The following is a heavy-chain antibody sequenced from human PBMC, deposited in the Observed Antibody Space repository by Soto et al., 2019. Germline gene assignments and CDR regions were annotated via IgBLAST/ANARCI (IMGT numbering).Heavy chain of an antibody. D-gene: IGHD2-2*01. CDR1: GFTFSSYW. CDR2: INNDGSST. V-gene: IGHV3-74*01. J-gene: IGHJ5*02. Sequence: GGSLRLSCAASGFTFSSYWMHWVRQVPGEGLVWVSRINNDGSSTSYADSVKGRFTISRDNAKNTLYLQMNSLRAEDTALYYCARARPAAISNWFDPWGQGTLVTVSS. CDR3: ARARPAAISNWFDP.